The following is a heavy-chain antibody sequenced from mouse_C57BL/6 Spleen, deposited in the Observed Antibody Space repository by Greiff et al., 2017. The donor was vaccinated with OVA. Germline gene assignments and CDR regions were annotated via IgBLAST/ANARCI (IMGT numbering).Heavy chain of an antibody. J-gene: IGHJ4*01. Sequence: QVHVKQPGAELVRPGSSVKLSCKASGYTFTSYWMHWVKQRPIQGLEWIGNIDPSDSETHYNQKFKDKATLTVDKSSSTAYMQLSSLTSEDSAVYYCAKGRYGYYAMDYWGQGTSVTVSS. V-gene: IGHV1-52*01. CDR1: GYTFTSYW. CDR3: AKGRYGYYAMDY. CDR2: IDPSDSET. D-gene: IGHD1-1*02.